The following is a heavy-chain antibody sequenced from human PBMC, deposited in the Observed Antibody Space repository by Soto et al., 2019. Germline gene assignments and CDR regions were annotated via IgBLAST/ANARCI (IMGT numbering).Heavy chain of an antibody. J-gene: IGHJ6*02. D-gene: IGHD4-17*01. CDR2: ISYDGSNK. CDR1: GFTFSSYG. CDR3: AKETSVTTSKYYYGMDV. V-gene: IGHV3-30*18. Sequence: HPGGSLRLSCAASGFTFSSYGMHWVRQAPGKGLEWVAVISYDGSNKFYADSVKGRFTISRDNSKNTLYLQMNSLRAEDTAVYYCAKETSVTTSKYYYGMDVWGQGTTVTVS.